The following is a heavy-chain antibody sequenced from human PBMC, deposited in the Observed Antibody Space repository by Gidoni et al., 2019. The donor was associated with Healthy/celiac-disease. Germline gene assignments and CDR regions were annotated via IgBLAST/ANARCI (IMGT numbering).Heavy chain of an antibody. CDR2: INSDGSST. D-gene: IGHD3-22*01. J-gene: IGHJ3*02. V-gene: IGHV3-74*01. CDR1: GFPFSSYW. CDR3: ARDIHQYSGYSDAFDI. Sequence: EVQLVESGGGLVQPGGSLRLSCAASGFPFSSYWMHWVRQAPGKGRVWVSRINSDGSSTSYADSVKGRFTISRDNAKNPLYLQMNSLRAEDTAEYYCARDIHQYSGYSDAFDIWGQGTMVTVSS.